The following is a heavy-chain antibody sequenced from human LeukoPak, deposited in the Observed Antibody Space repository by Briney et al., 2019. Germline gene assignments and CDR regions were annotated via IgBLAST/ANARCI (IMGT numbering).Heavy chain of an antibody. Sequence: PGGSLRLSCAASGFTFSSYAMSWVRQAPGKGLEWVSAISGSGGSTYYADSVKGRFTISRDNSKNTLYLQMNSLRAEDTAVYYCAKDGCSSTSCRGYFDYRGPGTLVTVA. V-gene: IGHV3-23*01. CDR2: ISGSGGST. CDR1: GFTFSSYA. CDR3: AKDGCSSTSCRGYFDY. J-gene: IGHJ4*01. D-gene: IGHD2-2*01.